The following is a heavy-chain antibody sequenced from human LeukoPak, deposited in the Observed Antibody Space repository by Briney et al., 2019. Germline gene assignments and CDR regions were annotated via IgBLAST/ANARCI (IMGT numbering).Heavy chain of an antibody. CDR1: GGSISSYY. D-gene: IGHD2-8*01. V-gene: IGHV4-34*01. CDR2: INHSGST. CDR3: ARGRRPNGRFGY. Sequence: PSETLSLTCTVSGGSISSYYWSWIRQPPGKGLEWIGEINHSGSTNYNPSLKSRVTISVDTSKNQFSLKLSSVTAADTAVYYCARGRRPNGRFGYWGQGTLVTVSS. J-gene: IGHJ4*02.